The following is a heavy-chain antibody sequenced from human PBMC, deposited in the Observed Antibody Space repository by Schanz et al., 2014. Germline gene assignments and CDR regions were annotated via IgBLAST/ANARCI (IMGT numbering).Heavy chain of an antibody. Sequence: EVQLVESGGGLVQPGGSLRLSCSASGFTFSIYAMHWVRQAPGRGLEWVSIIFTDGRTYYADSVKGRFTISRDSSKNTLFHQMNSLRTEDTAVYYCAASSGWHPSTDYWGQGTLVTVSS. D-gene: IGHD6-19*01. J-gene: IGHJ4*02. CDR2: IFTDGRT. CDR1: GFTFSIYA. CDR3: AASSGWHPSTDY. V-gene: IGHV3-66*02.